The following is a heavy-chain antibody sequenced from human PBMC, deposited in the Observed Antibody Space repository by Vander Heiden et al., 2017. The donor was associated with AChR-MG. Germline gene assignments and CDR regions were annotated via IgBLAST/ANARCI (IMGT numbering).Heavy chain of an antibody. CDR1: GFTFSSYG. CDR3: AKGRIAVAGDFDY. Sequence: QVQLVESGGGVVQPGRSLRLSCAASGFTFSSYGMHWVRQAPGKGLEWVAVISYDGSNKYYADSVKGRFTISRDNSKNTLYLQMNSLRPEDTAVYYCAKGRIAVAGDFDYWGQGTLVTVSS. CDR2: ISYDGSNK. J-gene: IGHJ4*02. D-gene: IGHD6-19*01. V-gene: IGHV3-30*18.